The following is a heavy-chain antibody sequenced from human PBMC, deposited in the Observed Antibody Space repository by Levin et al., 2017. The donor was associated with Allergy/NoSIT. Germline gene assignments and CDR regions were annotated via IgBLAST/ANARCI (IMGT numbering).Heavy chain of an antibody. J-gene: IGHJ6*02. CDR3: ARQLDYYYGMDV. V-gene: IGHV5-51*01. D-gene: IGHD1-1*01. CDR2: INPADSDI. Sequence: RGESLKISCKGSGYSFTNYWIGWVRQMPGKGLEWMGIINPADSDIRYSPSFQGQVTISVDKSISTMYLEWSSLKASDTAMYYCARQLDYYYGMDVWGRGTTVTVSS. CDR1: GYSFTNYW.